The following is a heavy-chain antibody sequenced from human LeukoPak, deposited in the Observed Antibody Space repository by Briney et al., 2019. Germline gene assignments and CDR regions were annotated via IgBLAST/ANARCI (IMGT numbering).Heavy chain of an antibody. V-gene: IGHV4-39*01. CDR1: GGSISSSSYY. CDR3: ARRLGSSGGFDP. J-gene: IGHJ5*02. Sequence: SETLSLTCTVSGGSISSSSYYWGWIRQPPGKGLEWLGSIYYSGSTYYNPSLKSRVTISVDTSKNQFSLKLSSVTAADTAVYYCARRLGSSGGFDPWGQGTLVTVSS. D-gene: IGHD6-6*01. CDR2: IYYSGST.